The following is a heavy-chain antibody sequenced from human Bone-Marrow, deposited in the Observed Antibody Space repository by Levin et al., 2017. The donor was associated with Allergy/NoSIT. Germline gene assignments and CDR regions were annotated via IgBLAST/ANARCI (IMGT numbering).Heavy chain of an antibody. D-gene: IGHD2-2*01. CDR2: IYPADSDT. J-gene: IGHJ4*02. V-gene: IGHV5-51*01. Sequence: GESLKISCKDSGYTFPNYWIGWVRQMPGKGLEWMGIIYPADSDTITSPSFQGQVTLSADTSINTAYLQWSSLKASDTAMYYCARATGIHCSSTSCLFYYFDFWGQGTLVTVSS. CDR1: GYTFPNYW. CDR3: ARATGIHCSSTSCLFYYFDF.